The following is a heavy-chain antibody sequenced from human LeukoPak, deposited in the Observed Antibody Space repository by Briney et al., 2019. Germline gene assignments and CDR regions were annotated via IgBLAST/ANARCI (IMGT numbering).Heavy chain of an antibody. CDR3: AGALRYFDFPYYYYYGMDV. D-gene: IGHD3-9*01. V-gene: IGHV3-30*03. Sequence: GGSLRLSCAASGFTFSSYGMHWVRQAPGKGLEWVAVISYDGSNKYYADSVKGRFTISRDNSKNTLHLQMNSLRAEDTAVYYCAGALRYFDFPYYYYYGMDVWGQGTTVTVSS. CDR2: ISYDGSNK. J-gene: IGHJ6*02. CDR1: GFTFSSYG.